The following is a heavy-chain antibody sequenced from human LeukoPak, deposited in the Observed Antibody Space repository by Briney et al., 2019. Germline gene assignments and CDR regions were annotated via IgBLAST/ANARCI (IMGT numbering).Heavy chain of an antibody. D-gene: IGHD4-11*01. V-gene: IGHV3-66*01. CDR1: GFTFSSYS. CDR2: IYGDGST. CDR3: ARINYRAFSI. J-gene: IGHJ3*02. Sequence: PGGSLRLSCAASGFTFSSYSMNWVRQAPGKGLEWVSLIYGDGSTYYADSVKGRVTISRGNSKNTVFLQMNSLRAEDTALYYCARINYRAFSIWGQGTMVTVSS.